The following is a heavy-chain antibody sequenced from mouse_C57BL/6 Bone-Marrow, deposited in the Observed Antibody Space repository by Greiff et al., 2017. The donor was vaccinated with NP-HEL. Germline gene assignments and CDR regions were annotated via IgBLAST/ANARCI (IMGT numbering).Heavy chain of an antibody. D-gene: IGHD1-1*01. CDR3: AREDDGSSYRYVDV. J-gene: IGHJ1*03. CDR2: IYPRSGNT. CDR1: GYTFTSYG. V-gene: IGHV1-81*01. Sequence: VQLQQSGAELARPGASVKLSCKASGYTFTSYGISWVKQRTGQGLEWIGEIYPRSGNTYYNEKFKGKATLTADKSSSTAYMELRSLTSEDSAVDVGAREDDGSSYRYVDVWGRGTTGTVSS.